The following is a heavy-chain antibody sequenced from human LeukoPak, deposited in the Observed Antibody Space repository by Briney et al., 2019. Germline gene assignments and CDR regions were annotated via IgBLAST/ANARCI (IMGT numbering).Heavy chain of an antibody. CDR3: ARDER. V-gene: IGHV3-7*05. CDR2: IKQDGSEK. Sequence: WGSLTLSCAVSGFTFSSYWMSWVRQAPGKGLEWVANIKQDGSEKYYVDSVKGRFTISRDNAKNSVYLQMNSLRAEDTAVYYCARDERWGQGTVVPVSS. J-gene: IGHJ1*01. CDR1: GFTFSSYW.